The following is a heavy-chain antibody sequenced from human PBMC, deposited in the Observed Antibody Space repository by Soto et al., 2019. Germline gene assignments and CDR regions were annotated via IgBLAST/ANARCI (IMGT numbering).Heavy chain of an antibody. V-gene: IGHV6-1*01. CDR1: GDSVSSNSAA. Sequence: SQTLSLTCATSGDSVSSNSAAWNWIRQSPSRGLEWLGRTYYRSKWYNDYAVSVKSRITINPDTSKNQFSLQLNSVTPEDTAVYYCARDRIVLMVYAQGPYYGMDVWGQGTTVTVS. CDR3: ARDRIVLMVYAQGPYYGMDV. D-gene: IGHD2-8*01. CDR2: TYYRSKWYN. J-gene: IGHJ6*02.